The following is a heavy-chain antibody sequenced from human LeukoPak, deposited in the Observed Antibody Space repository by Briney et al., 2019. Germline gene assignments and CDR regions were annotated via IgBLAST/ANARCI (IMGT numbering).Heavy chain of an antibody. V-gene: IGHV3-64*02. CDR2: ISTNGGST. CDR3: AKIVAFLFFYLDL. J-gene: IGHJ6*03. D-gene: IGHD2-15*01. Sequence: GGSLRLSCAASGFTFSSYAMHWVRQAPGKGLEYVSAISTNGGSTYCADSVKGRFTISRDNSKNTLYLQMGSLRAEDMAVYYCAKIVAFLFFYLDLWGKGTTVTVSS. CDR1: GFTFSSYA.